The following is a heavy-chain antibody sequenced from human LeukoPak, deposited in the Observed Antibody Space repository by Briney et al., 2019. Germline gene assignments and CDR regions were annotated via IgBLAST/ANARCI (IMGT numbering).Heavy chain of an antibody. CDR3: TTEGLAALTY. CDR2: IKSRTDGGTI. CDR1: GFTFSNSW. V-gene: IGHV3-15*05. Sequence: GGSLRLSCAASGFTFSNSWMSWVRQAPGKGLEWVARIKSRTDGGTIEYVAPVKGRFTISRDDPKNTVYLQMNSLKSEDTAVYYCTTEGLAALTYWGQGTLVTATS. D-gene: IGHD6-13*01. J-gene: IGHJ4*02.